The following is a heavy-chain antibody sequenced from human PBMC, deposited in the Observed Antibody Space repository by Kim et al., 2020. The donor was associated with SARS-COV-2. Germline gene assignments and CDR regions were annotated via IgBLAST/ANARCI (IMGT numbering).Heavy chain of an antibody. J-gene: IGHJ6*02. D-gene: IGHD3-22*01. CDR3: ARGTSSYYYDSSGYYSTYYYYGMDV. CDR1: GGSISSYY. V-gene: IGHV4-59*13. Sequence: SETLSLTCTVSGGSISSYYWSWIRQPPGKGLEWIGYIYYSGSTNYNASLKSRVTISVDTSKNQFSLKLSSVTAADTAVYYCARGTSSYYYDSSGYYSTYYYYGMDVWGQGTTVTVSS. CDR2: IYYSGST.